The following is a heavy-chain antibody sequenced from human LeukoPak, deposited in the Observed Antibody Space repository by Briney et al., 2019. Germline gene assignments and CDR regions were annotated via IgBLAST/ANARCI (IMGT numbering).Heavy chain of an antibody. J-gene: IGHJ4*02. CDR3: ARHAGDSKCLDS. CDR2: IYFSGST. V-gene: IGHV4-28*01. CDR1: GYSISSSNW. Sequence: SETLSLTCAVSGYSISSSNWWGWIRQPPGKGLEWIGHIYFSGSTNYNPSLKSRVTISVDTSKNQFSLRLSSVTAADTAVYYCARHAGDSKCLDSWGQGALVTVSS. D-gene: IGHD2-21*02.